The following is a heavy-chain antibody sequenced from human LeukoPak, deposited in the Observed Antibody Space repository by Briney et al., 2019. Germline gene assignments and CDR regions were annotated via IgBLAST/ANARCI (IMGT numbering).Heavy chain of an antibody. CDR1: GFTFSYYG. Sequence: PGGSLRLSCAASGFTFSYYGMHWVRQAPGKGLEWVTFIGYDGTDKYSADSVKGRFTISRDNSKNTLSLHMNSLRAEDTAVYYCARDLTYNSWYYFDSWGQGTLVTVSS. CDR3: ARDLTYNSWYYFDS. D-gene: IGHD6-13*01. V-gene: IGHV3-30*02. CDR2: IGYDGTDK. J-gene: IGHJ4*02.